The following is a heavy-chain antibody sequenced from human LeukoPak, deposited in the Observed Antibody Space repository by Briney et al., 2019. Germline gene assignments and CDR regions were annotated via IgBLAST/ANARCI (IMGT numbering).Heavy chain of an antibody. J-gene: IGHJ4*02. CDR2: ISSSSSYI. V-gene: IGHV3-21*01. Sequence: GGSLRLSCAASGFTFSSYSMNWVRQAPGEGLEWVSSISSSSSYIYYADSVKGRFTISRDNAKNSLYLQMNSLRAEDTAVYYCARAPVYSYGYSYWGQGTLVTVSS. D-gene: IGHD5-18*01. CDR3: ARAPVYSYGYSY. CDR1: GFTFSSYS.